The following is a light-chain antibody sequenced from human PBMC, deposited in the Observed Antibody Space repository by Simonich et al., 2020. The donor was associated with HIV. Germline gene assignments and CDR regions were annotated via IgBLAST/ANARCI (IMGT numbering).Light chain of an antibody. CDR2: DFI. CDR1: SSDVGDYNY. V-gene: IGLV2-14*01. CDR3: SSYTSSSTWV. J-gene: IGLJ3*02. Sequence: QSALTQPAPVSGSPGQAITISCTGTSSDVGDYNYVSWYQQHPGKAPKLMIYDFIKRPSGVSNRVSCSKSGNTASLTISGLQAEDEADYYCSSYTSSSTWVFGGGTKLTVL.